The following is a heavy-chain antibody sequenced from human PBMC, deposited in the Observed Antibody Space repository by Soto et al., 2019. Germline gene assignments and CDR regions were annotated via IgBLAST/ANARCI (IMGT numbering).Heavy chain of an antibody. CDR1: GGTFSSYA. Sequence: QVQLVQSGAEVKKPGSSVKVSCKASGGTFSSYAISWVRQAPGQGLEWMGGIIPIFGTANYAQKFQGRVTITADESTGTAYMEPSSLRSEDTAVYYCARVPPPWEMPETVDYWGQGTLVTVSS. V-gene: IGHV1-69*12. CDR2: IIPIFGTA. CDR3: ARVPPPWEMPETVDY. J-gene: IGHJ4*02. D-gene: IGHD1-26*01.